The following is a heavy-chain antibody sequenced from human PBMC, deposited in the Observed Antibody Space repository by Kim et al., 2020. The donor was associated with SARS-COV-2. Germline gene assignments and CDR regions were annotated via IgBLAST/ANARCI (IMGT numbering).Heavy chain of an antibody. CDR3: TRLTYSGSDPCPSDY. J-gene: IGHJ4*02. Sequence: ASVKSRFTISRDDSKNEAYLQMNSLKTEDTAGYYCTRLTYSGSDPCPSDYWGQGTQVTVSS. D-gene: IGHD5-12*01. V-gene: IGHV3-73*01.